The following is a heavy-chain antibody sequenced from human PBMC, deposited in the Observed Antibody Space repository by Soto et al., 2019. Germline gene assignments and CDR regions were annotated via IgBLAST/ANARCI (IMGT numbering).Heavy chain of an antibody. CDR2: ISAYNGNT. V-gene: IGHV1-18*01. J-gene: IGHJ3*02. Sequence: ASVKVSCKASGYTFTSYGISWVRQAPGQGLEWMGWISAYNGNTNYAQKLQGRVTMTTDTSTSTAYMELRSLRSDDTAVYFCARGKAVAGTVDDAFDIWGHGTMGTVAS. D-gene: IGHD6-19*01. CDR3: ARGKAVAGTVDDAFDI. CDR1: GYTFTSYG.